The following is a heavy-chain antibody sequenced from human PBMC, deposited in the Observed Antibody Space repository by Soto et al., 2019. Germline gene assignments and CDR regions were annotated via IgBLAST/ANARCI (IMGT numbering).Heavy chain of an antibody. D-gene: IGHD1-20*01. CDR2: ISGSGGST. J-gene: IGHJ6*02. Sequence: GGSLRLSCAASGFTFSSYAMSWVRQAPGKGLEWVAAISGSGGSTYYADSVKGRLTISRDNSKNTLYLQMNSLRAEDTAVYYCAKDRRIIGTTYGFGMDVWGQGTTVTVSS. CDR1: GFTFSSYA. V-gene: IGHV3-23*01. CDR3: AKDRRIIGTTYGFGMDV.